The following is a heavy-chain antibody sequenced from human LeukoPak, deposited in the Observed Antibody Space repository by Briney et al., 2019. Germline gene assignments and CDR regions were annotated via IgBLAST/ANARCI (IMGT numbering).Heavy chain of an antibody. CDR3: ARDSKLMVYAMDY. J-gene: IGHJ4*02. CDR1: GGTFSSYA. V-gene: IGHV1-69*13. D-gene: IGHD2-8*01. Sequence: SVKVSCKASGGTFSSYAISWVRQAPGQGLEWMGGIIPIFGTANYAQKFQGRVTITADESTSTAYMELSSLRSEDTAVYYCARDSKLMVYAMDYWGQGTLVTASS. CDR2: IIPIFGTA.